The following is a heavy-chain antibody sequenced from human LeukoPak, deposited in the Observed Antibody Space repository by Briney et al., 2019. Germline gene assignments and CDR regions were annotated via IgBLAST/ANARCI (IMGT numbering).Heavy chain of an antibody. J-gene: IGHJ4*02. CDR2: ISSSGDST. Sequence: GGSLRLSCAASGFIFSTYTMNWVRQAPGKGLKWVSSISSSGDSTYYADSVKGRFTISRDNSKNTLYLQVNSLRAEDTAIYYCAKAAVYHDSCPDSWGQGTLVTVSS. D-gene: IGHD5/OR15-5a*01. CDR1: GFIFSTYT. CDR3: AKAAVYHDSCPDS. V-gene: IGHV3-23*01.